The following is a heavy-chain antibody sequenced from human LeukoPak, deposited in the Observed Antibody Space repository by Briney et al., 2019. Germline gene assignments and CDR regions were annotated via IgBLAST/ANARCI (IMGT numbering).Heavy chain of an antibody. J-gene: IGHJ2*01. Sequence: PWGSLRLSCAGSGFTFSNAWMNWVRQAPGKGLEWVGRIKSKANSGTIDYASHVRGRFTISRDDSKNMAYLQMNSLKTEDTAVYYCATGWYFDFWGRGTLVTVSS. CDR2: IKSKANSGTI. CDR1: GFTFSNAW. CDR3: ATGWYFDF. V-gene: IGHV3-15*07.